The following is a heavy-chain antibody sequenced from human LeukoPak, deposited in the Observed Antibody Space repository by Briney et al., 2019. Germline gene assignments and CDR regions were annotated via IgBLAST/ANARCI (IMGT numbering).Heavy chain of an antibody. CDR2: INHSGST. J-gene: IGHJ6*03. Sequence: SETLSLTCAVYGGSFSGYYWSWIPQPPGKGLEGIGEINHSGSTNYNPSLKSRVTVSVDTSKNQFSLKLSSVPAADTAVYYCARRAPDIVVVAAAGPRYYYYYYMDVWGKGATVTVSS. D-gene: IGHD2-2*01. CDR3: ARRAPDIVVVAAAGPRYYYYYYMDV. CDR1: GGSFSGYY. V-gene: IGHV4-34*01.